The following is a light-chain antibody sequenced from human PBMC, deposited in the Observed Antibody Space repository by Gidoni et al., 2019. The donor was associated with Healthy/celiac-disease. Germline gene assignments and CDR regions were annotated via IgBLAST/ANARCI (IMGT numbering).Light chain of an antibody. Sequence: DIQMTQSPSSLSASVADRVTITCRASQSISSYLNWYQQKPGKAPKLLIYAASSLQSGVPSRFSGSGSGTDFTPTISSLQPEDFATYYCQQSYSTPQTFGQGTKVEIK. CDR2: AAS. CDR3: QQSYSTPQT. J-gene: IGKJ1*01. CDR1: QSISSY. V-gene: IGKV1-39*01.